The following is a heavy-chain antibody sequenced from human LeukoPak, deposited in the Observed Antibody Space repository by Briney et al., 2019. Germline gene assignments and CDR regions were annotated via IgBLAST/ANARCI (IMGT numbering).Heavy chain of an antibody. CDR3: ARHPSIEPHYYDSSGYYWNY. D-gene: IGHD3-22*01. CDR2: IYYSGST. CDR1: GGSISSSSYY. V-gene: IGHV4-39*01. J-gene: IGHJ4*02. Sequence: PWETLSLTCTVSGGSISSSSYYWGWIRQPPGKGLEWIGSIYYSGSTYYNPSLKSRVTISVDTSKNQFSLKLSSVTAADTAVYYCARHPSIEPHYYDSSGYYWNYWGQGTLVTVSS.